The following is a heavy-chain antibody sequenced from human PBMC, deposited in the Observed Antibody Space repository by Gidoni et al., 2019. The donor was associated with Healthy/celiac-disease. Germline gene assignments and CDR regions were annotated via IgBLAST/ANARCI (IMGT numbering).Heavy chain of an antibody. J-gene: IGHJ6*02. CDR1: GFTFSSYS. CDR2: ISSSSSYI. Sequence: EVQLVESGGGLVKPGGSLRLSCAAPGFTFSSYSMNWVRQAPGKGLEWVSSISSSSSYIYYADSVKGRFTISRDNAKNSLYLQMNSLRAEDTAVYYCARDSYYYYGMDVWGQGTTVTVSS. V-gene: IGHV3-21*01. CDR3: ARDSYYYYGMDV.